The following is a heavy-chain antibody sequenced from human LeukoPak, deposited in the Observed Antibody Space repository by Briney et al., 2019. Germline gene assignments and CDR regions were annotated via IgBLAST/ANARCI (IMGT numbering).Heavy chain of an antibody. CDR2: INPSGGST. J-gene: IGHJ4*02. CDR3: ARGGRFLEWLWVH. V-gene: IGHV1-46*01. Sequence: GASVKVSCKASGGTFISYAISWVRQAPGQGLEWMGIINPSGGSTSYAQKFQGRVTMTRDTSTSTVYMELSSLRSEDTAVYYCARGGRFLEWLWVHWGQGTLVTVSS. D-gene: IGHD3-3*01. CDR1: GGTFISYA.